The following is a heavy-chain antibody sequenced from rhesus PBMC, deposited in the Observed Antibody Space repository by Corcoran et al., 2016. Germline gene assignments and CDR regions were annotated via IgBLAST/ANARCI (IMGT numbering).Heavy chain of an antibody. CDR3: ARRPYEDDYGYSYTHFDY. CDR2: IYCNRART. V-gene: IGHV4-143*01. CDR1: GGSISGYYY. D-gene: IGHD3-9*01. J-gene: IGHJ4*01. Sequence: QVHLQESGPGLVKPSETLSLTCTVSGGSISGYYYGTWIRQPPGKGLEWIGGIYCNRARTNYNPYINSRVTISEATSSNQSTLKLSAVTAADTAVYYCARRPYEDDYGYSYTHFDYWGQGVMVTVSS.